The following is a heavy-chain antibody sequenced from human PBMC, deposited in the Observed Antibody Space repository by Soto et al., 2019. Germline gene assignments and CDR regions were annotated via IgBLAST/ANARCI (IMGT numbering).Heavy chain of an antibody. J-gene: IGHJ2*01. Sequence: EEHLMESGGGLVQPGGSLRLSCAASGFTFSRSAMYWVRKPPGKRREWVSAIGVGGDPYYSDSVEGRFTITRENAKNSFYLPMSSLSAGDTAVYYCARELGDAVTRGGYLDLWGRGTLVTVS. CDR3: ARELGDAVTRGGYLDL. CDR2: IGVGGDP. V-gene: IGHV3-13*05. D-gene: IGHD4-17*01. CDR1: GFTFSRSA.